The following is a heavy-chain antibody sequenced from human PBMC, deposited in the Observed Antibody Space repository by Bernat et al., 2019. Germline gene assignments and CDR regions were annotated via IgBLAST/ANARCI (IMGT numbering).Heavy chain of an antibody. V-gene: IGHV3-30*18. J-gene: IGHJ4*02. CDR3: AKDLGLRYFDWTFDS. D-gene: IGHD3-9*01. Sequence: QVQLVESGEGVVQPGTSLRLSCAASGFTFSFYGMHWVRQAPGKGLEWMAVISHDGSKRYHTDSVKGRFIISRDNSKNSLYLQMNSLRTEDTAVYYCAKDLGLRYFDWTFDSWGQGTLVTVSS. CDR1: GFTFSFYG. CDR2: ISHDGSKR.